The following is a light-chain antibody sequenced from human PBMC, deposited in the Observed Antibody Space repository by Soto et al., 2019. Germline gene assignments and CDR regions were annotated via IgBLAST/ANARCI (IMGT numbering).Light chain of an antibody. CDR2: DAS. V-gene: IGKV1-5*01. CDR3: QQYNSSPYT. Sequence: DIQMTQSPSTLSASVGDRVTITCRASQSISSWLAWYQQKPGKAPKLLIYDASSLESGVPSRFSGSGSGTEFTLSISSLQPDDCGTSYCQQYNSSPYTFGQGT. J-gene: IGKJ2*01. CDR1: QSISSW.